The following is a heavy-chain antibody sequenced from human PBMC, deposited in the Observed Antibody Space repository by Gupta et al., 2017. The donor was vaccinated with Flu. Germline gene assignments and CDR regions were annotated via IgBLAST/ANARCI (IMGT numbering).Heavy chain of an antibody. Sequence: APGKGLEWVSTISGSGGSTYYGDSVKGRFTISRDNSKNTLYLPMNSLRVEDTAVYYCSKGVAGFGESDPQKTFDNWGLGTRGTVSS. D-gene: IGHD3-10*01. J-gene: IGHJ3*02. CDR2: ISGSGGST. V-gene: IGHV3-23*01. CDR3: SKGVAGFGESDPQKTFDN.